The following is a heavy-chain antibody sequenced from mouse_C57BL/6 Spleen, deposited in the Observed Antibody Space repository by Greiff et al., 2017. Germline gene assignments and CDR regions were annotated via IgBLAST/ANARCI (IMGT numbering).Heavy chain of an antibody. CDR1: GFNIKDDY. CDR2: IDPENGDT. V-gene: IGHV14-4*01. D-gene: IGHD2-3*01. CDR3: TTRDDGYYGAMDY. J-gene: IGHJ4*01. Sequence: VQLQQSGAQLVRPGASVKLSCTASGFNIKDDYMHWVKQRPEQGLEWIGWIDPENGDTEYASKFQGKATITADTSSNTAYLQLSSLTSEDTAVYYCTTRDDGYYGAMDYWGQGTSVTVSS.